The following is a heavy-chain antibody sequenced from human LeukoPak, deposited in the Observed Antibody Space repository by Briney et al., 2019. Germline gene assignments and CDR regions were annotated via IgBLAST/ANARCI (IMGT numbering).Heavy chain of an antibody. D-gene: IGHD3-22*01. V-gene: IGHV1-2*02. CDR2: INPNSGGT. Sequence: GASVKVSCKASGYTFTGYYMHWVRQAPGQGLEWMGWINPNSGGTNYAQKFQGRVTMTRDTSISTAYMELSRLRSDDTAVYYCAGSPTGYDSSGYYYSVLGAFDIWGQGTMVTVSS. J-gene: IGHJ3*02. CDR3: AGSPTGYDSSGYYYSVLGAFDI. CDR1: GYTFTGYY.